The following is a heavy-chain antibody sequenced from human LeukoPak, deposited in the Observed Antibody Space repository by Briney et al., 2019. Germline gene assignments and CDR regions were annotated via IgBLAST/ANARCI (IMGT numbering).Heavy chain of an antibody. J-gene: IGHJ4*02. V-gene: IGHV3-21*04. CDR1: GFTFSSYS. CDR3: ATTKSARRYFDY. D-gene: IGHD1-1*01. Sequence: GGSLRLSCAASGFTFSSYSMNWVRQAPGKGLEWVSSISSSSSYIYYADSVKGRFTTSRDNAKNSLYLKMNTLRAEDTAVYYCATTKSARRYFDYWGQGTLVTVSS. CDR2: ISSSSSYI.